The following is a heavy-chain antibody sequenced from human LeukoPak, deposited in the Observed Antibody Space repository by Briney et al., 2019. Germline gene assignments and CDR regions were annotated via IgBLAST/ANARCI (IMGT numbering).Heavy chain of an antibody. D-gene: IGHD3-9*01. CDR3: TTGPPVHDVLNGYPDY. V-gene: IGHV1-24*01. Sequence: ASVKVSCKVSGYTLSELSMHWVRQAPRKGLEWMGGLDPEDGDTVYAEKFQGRVTMTADTFTDTAYMELSSLRSEDTAVYYCTTGPPVHDVLNGYPDYWGQGTLVTVPS. CDR2: LDPEDGDT. J-gene: IGHJ4*02. CDR1: GYTLSELS.